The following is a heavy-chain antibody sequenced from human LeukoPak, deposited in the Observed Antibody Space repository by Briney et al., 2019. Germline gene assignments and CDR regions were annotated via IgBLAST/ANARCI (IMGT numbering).Heavy chain of an antibody. CDR3: ARDETKWLRSPYNWFDP. CDR2: INPNSGGT. V-gene: IGHV1-2*02. J-gene: IGHJ5*02. Sequence: ASVKVSCKASGYTFTGYYMHWVRQAPGQGLEWMGWINPNSGGTNYAQKFQGRVTMTRDTSISTAYMELSRLRSDDTAVYYCARDETKWLRSPYNWFDPWGQGTLVTVSS. CDR1: GYTFTGYY. D-gene: IGHD5-12*01.